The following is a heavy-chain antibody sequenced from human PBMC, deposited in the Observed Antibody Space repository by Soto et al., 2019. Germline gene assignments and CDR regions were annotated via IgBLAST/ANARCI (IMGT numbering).Heavy chain of an antibody. CDR1: GFTFSSYA. D-gene: IGHD5-12*01. J-gene: IGHJ4*02. CDR3: ARILATMGYYFDY. V-gene: IGHV3-30-3*01. CDR2: ISFDGSNK. Sequence: QVQLVESGGGVVQPGRSLRLSCAASGFTFSSYAMHWVRQAPGKGLEWVAVISFDGSNKYYADSVKGRFTISRDNSKNTLYLQMNRLSAEDTAVYYCARILATMGYYFDYWRQGTLVTVSS.